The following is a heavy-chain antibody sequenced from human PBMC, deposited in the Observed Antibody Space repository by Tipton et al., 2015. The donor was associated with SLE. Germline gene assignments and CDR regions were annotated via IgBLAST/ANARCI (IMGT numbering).Heavy chain of an antibody. CDR1: GGSISSYY. Sequence: TLSLTCTVSGGSISSYYWSWIRQPPGKGLEWIGYIYSSGSTNYNPSLKSRVTISVDTSKNQFSLKLTSVTAADTAVYYCARGSGVTDFDYWGQGALVTVSS. D-gene: IGHD2-21*02. J-gene: IGHJ4*02. V-gene: IGHV4-4*08. CDR2: IYSSGST. CDR3: ARGSGVTDFDY.